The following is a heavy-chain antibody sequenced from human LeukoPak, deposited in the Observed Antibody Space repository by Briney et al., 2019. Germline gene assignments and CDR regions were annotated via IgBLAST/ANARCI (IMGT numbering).Heavy chain of an antibody. CDR1: GFTFSNYM. CDR2: IKSDGITI. CDR3: LRDLNWSLDQ. V-gene: IGHV3-74*01. Sequence: GGSLRLSCAASGFTFSNYMMHWVRQAPGKGLVWVSRIKSDGITITYADSVKGRFTISRDNANNTLYLQMNSLRAEDTAVYYCLRDLNWSLDQWGQGTLVTVSS. J-gene: IGHJ4*02. D-gene: IGHD1-20*01.